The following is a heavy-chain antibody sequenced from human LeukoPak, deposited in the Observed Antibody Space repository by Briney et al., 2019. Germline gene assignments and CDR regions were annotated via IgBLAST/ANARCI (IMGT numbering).Heavy chain of an antibody. CDR1: GFTFSSYA. CDR3: ARRGGSTGWGAFDI. D-gene: IGHD6-19*01. Sequence: PGGSLRLSCAASGFTFSSYAMTWVRQAPGKGLEWVSGISGSGGSTNYPDSVKGRFTISSDNSKNTLYLQMNSLSREDTAIYYCARRGGSTGWGAFDIWGQGTMVTVSS. CDR2: ISGSGGST. J-gene: IGHJ3*02. V-gene: IGHV3-23*01.